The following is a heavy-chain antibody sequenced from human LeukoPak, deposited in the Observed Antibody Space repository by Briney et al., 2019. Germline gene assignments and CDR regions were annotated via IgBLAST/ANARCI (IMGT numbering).Heavy chain of an antibody. CDR2: FDPEDGET. CDR1: GYTLTELS. J-gene: IGHJ4*02. V-gene: IGHV1-24*01. CDR3: ATYFLNTSARD. Sequence: GASVKVSCKVSGYTLTELSMHWVRQAPGKGLEWMGGFDPEDGETIYAQKFQGRVTMTRDTSISTGYMELSRLRSDDTAVYYCATYFLNTSARDWGQGTLVTVSS. D-gene: IGHD3-22*01.